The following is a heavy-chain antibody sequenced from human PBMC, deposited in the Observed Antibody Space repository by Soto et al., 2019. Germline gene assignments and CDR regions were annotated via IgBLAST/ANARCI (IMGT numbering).Heavy chain of an antibody. CDR1: GGSFSAYY. J-gene: IGHJ4*02. V-gene: IGHV4-34*01. CDR2: INHRGST. Sequence: SETLSLTGAVYGGSFSAYYWSGIRQPPGKGREWIGEINHRGSTNYNPSLMSRVTISVDTSKNQFSLKLSSVTAADTAVYYCARGDVVVTWLWWGQGTQVTVSS. D-gene: IGHD2-21*02. CDR3: ARGDVVVTWLW.